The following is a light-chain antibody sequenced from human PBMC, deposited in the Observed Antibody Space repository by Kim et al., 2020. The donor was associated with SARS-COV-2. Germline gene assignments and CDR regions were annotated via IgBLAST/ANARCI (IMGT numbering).Light chain of an antibody. CDR2: DAS. CDR3: QQRSHWPQT. J-gene: IGKJ5*01. V-gene: IGKV3-11*01. CDR1: QSVSNY. Sequence: LSPGERAPLSCRASQSVSNYLAWYQQKPGQAPRVLIYDASKRASGIPARFSGRGSGTDFTLTISSLEPEDFAVYYCQQRSHWPQTFGQGTRLEIK.